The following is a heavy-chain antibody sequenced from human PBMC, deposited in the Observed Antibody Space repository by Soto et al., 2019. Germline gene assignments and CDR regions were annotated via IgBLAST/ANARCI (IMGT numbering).Heavy chain of an antibody. D-gene: IGHD4-17*01. CDR1: GFAFSSDW. CDR3: VRLRGDYGGAFDY. Sequence: GSLRLSCAASGFAFSSDWMTWVRQAPGKGLEWVANIKQDGSETHYVDPVKGRFTISRDNAKNSLYLQMNSLRVEDTAMYYCVRLRGDYGGAFDYCGQGTLVTVSS. V-gene: IGHV3-7*01. CDR2: IKQDGSET. J-gene: IGHJ4*02.